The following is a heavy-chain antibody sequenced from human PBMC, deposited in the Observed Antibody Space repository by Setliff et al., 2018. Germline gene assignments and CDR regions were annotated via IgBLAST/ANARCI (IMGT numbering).Heavy chain of an antibody. V-gene: IGHV3-7*01. CDR2: IKQDGSEK. Sequence: VGSLRLSCAASGFTFSSYWMSWVRQAPGKGLEWVANIKQDGSEKYYVDSVKGRFTISRDNAKNSLYLQMNSLRAEDTAVYYCARDRAGYYYGSGSYYLFDYWGQGTLVTV. CDR3: ARDRAGYYYGSGSYYLFDY. J-gene: IGHJ4*02. CDR1: GFTFSSYW. D-gene: IGHD3-10*01.